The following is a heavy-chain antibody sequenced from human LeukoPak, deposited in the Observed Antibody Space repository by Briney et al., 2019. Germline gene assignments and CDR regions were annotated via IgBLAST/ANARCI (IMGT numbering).Heavy chain of an antibody. V-gene: IGHV4-4*07. CDR2: IYTSGST. Sequence: SETLSLTCTVSGGSISSYYWSWIRQPARKGLEWIGRIYTSGSTNYNPSLKSRVTMSVDTSKNQFSLKLSSVTAADTAVYYCARGWSQYYYYYYMDVWGKGTTVTVSS. CDR3: ARGWSQYYYYYYMDV. CDR1: GGSISSYY. J-gene: IGHJ6*03. D-gene: IGHD2-8*01.